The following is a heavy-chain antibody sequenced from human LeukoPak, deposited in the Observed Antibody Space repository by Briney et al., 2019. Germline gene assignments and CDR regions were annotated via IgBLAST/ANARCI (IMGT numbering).Heavy chain of an antibody. Sequence: PGGSLTLSCAASGFTFSYHWMTWVRQARGKGLEWVSSISSSSSYIYYADSVKGRFPISRDNAKNSLYLQMNSLRAEDTAVYYCARGGDYYDFWSGENWFDPWGQGTLVTVSS. CDR2: ISSSSSYI. V-gene: IGHV3-21*01. CDR1: GFTFSYHW. D-gene: IGHD3-3*01. CDR3: ARGGDYYDFWSGENWFDP. J-gene: IGHJ5*02.